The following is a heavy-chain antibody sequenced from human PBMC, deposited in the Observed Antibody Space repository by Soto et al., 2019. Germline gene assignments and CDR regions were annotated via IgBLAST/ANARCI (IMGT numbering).Heavy chain of an antibody. Sequence: QVQLQESGPGLVKPSQTLSLTCTVSGGSISSGDYHWNWIRQPPGKGLEWIGYIYYSGSIYYNPSLKSRVTISVDTSKNQFSLKLSSVTAADTAVYYCARSRWRGATTFDYWGQGTLVTVSS. J-gene: IGHJ4*02. V-gene: IGHV4-30-4*01. CDR1: GGSISSGDYH. CDR3: ARSRWRGATTFDY. D-gene: IGHD1-26*01. CDR2: IYYSGSI.